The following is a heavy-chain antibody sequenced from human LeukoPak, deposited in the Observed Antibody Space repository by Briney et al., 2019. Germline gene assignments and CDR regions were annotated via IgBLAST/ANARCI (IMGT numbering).Heavy chain of an antibody. J-gene: IGHJ4*02. CDR3: AKRRTTVITMDYFDY. V-gene: IGHV3-23*01. D-gene: IGHD4-17*01. CDR2: ISGSGVNT. CDR1: GFTFSSYA. Sequence: GGSLRLSCAASGFTFSSYAMNWVRQAPGKGLQWVSSISGSGVNTYYADSVKGRFTVSRDNSKSTLYLQMTSLRAEDTAVYYCAKRRTTVITMDYFDYWGQGTLVTVSS.